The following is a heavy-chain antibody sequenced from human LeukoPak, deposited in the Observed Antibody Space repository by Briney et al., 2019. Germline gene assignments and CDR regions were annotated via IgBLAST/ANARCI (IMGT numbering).Heavy chain of an antibody. CDR1: GGLIISGGYH. CDR3: ARVLWGDYDGLVYFDY. J-gene: IGHJ4*02. D-gene: IGHD4-17*01. CDR2: IYHSGST. Sequence: SQTLSLTCTVSGGLIISGGYHWSWIRQPPGKGLEWIGYIYHSGSTYYNPSLKSRVTISVDRSKNQFSLKLSSVTAADTAVYYCARVLWGDYDGLVYFDYWGQGTLVTVSS. V-gene: IGHV4-30-2*01.